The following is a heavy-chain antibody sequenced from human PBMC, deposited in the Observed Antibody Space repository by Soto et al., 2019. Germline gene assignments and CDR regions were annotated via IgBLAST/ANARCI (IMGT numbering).Heavy chain of an antibody. CDR2: ISSSSSYI. J-gene: IGHJ4*02. Sequence: EVQLVESGGGLVKPGGSLRLSCAASGFTFSSYSMNWVRQAPGKGLEWVSSISSSSSYIYYADSVKGRFTISRDNAKNPLYLQMKSLRHEDTAMYHCARDHLGAADHYYYSSGSTLDYWGQGTLVTVSS. CDR1: GFTFSSYS. CDR3: ARDHLGAADHYYYSSGSTLDY. D-gene: IGHD3-10*01. V-gene: IGHV3-21*01.